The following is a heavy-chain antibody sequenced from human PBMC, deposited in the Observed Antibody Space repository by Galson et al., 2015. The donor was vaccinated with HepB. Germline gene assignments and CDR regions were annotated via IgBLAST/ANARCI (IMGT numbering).Heavy chain of an antibody. J-gene: IGHJ6*02. CDR2: IPYDGSSQ. Sequence: SLRLSCAASSGFPFSSYGLHWVRQAPGKALEWVALIPYDGSSQYYADSVRGRFTISRDNSKNTLYLQMDSLRPEDTAVYYCAKDGILGTTTQSKGMDVWGQGTTVTVSS. V-gene: IGHV3-30*18. D-gene: IGHD1-26*01. CDR1: GFPFSSYG. CDR3: AKDGILGTTTQSKGMDV.